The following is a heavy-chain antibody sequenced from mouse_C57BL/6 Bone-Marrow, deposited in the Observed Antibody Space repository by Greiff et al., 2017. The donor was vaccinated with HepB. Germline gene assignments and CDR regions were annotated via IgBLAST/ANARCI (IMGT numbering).Heavy chain of an antibody. CDR1: GFTFSSYG. CDR3: AVYDYDEAWFAF. J-gene: IGHJ3*01. V-gene: IGHV5-6*01. D-gene: IGHD2-4*01. CDR2: ISSGGSYT. Sequence: EVKVVESGGDLVKPGGSLKLSCAASGFTFSSYGMSWVRQTPDKRLEWVATISSGGSYTYYPDSVKGRITISRDNAKNTLYLQMSSLKSEDTAMYYCAVYDYDEAWFAFWGQGTLVTVSA.